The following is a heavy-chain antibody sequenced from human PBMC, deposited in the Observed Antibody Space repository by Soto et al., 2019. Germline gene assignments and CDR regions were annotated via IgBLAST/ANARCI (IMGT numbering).Heavy chain of an antibody. Sequence: SETLSLTCTVSGGSISSGGYYWSWIRQHPGKGLEWIGYIYYSGSTYYSPSLKSRVTISVDTSKNQFSLKLSSVTAADTAVYYCARSLSRDSSGYPQFDYWGQGTLVTVSS. J-gene: IGHJ4*02. D-gene: IGHD3-22*01. CDR1: GGSISSGGYY. V-gene: IGHV4-31*03. CDR3: ARSLSRDSSGYPQFDY. CDR2: IYYSGST.